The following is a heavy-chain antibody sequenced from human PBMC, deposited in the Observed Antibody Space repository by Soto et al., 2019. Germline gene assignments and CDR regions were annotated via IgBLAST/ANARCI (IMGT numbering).Heavy chain of an antibody. CDR1: GYTFTSYA. D-gene: IGHD3-16*01. J-gene: IGHJ3*02. Sequence: QVQLVQSGAEVQKPGASVKVFCKASGYTFTSYAIHWVRQAPGPRLEWMGWINAGNGNTQYSQKFQGRVTITRDTSASIAYMEVSSLRSEDTALYYCAREQSGEIMTMTDAFDIWGQGTMVTVSS. CDR3: AREQSGEIMTMTDAFDI. V-gene: IGHV1-3*01. CDR2: INAGNGNT.